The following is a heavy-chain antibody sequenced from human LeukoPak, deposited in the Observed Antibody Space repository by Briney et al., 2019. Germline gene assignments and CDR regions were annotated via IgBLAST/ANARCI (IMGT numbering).Heavy chain of an antibody. D-gene: IGHD3-10*01. Sequence: GGSLRLSCAASGFTFSKYCMHWVRQTPGKGLEWVAAIWNDGSDENYADSAKGRFTIFSDNSKNTLYLQMNSLRAEDTAVYYCARAFGSGSQVINYFDFWGQGTLVTVSS. CDR1: GFTFSKYC. J-gene: IGHJ4*02. CDR3: ARAFGSGSQVINYFDF. CDR2: IWNDGSDE. V-gene: IGHV3-33*01.